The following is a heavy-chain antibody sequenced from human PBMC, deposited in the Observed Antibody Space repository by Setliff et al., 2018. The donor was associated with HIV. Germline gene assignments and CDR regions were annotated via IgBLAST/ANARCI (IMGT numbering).Heavy chain of an antibody. D-gene: IGHD2-15*01. CDR3: AREGYCSGGSCQGHFDY. V-gene: IGHV7-4-1*02. J-gene: IGHJ4*02. Sequence: ASVKVSCKASGYTFSSYSMNWVRQAPGQGLEWMGWINTITGNPTYAQGFTGRFVFSLDTSVSTAYLQISSLKAEDTAVYYCAREGYCSGGSCQGHFDYWGQGTLVTVSS. CDR1: GYTFSSYS. CDR2: INTITGNP.